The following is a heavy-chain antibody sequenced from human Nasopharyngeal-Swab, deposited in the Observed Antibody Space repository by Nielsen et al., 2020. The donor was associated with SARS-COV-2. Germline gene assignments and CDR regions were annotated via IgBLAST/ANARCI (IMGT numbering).Heavy chain of an antibody. J-gene: IGHJ4*02. Sequence: SETLSLTCAISGDGVSSNSATWNWIRQSPSRGLEWLGRTYYRSTWYNDYAVSVKSRITINSDTSKNQFSLQLNSVTPEDTAVYYCASDRRSGTSSLRFDCWGQGILVTVSS. CDR3: ASDRRSGTSSLRFDC. D-gene: IGHD6-6*01. CDR1: GDGVSSNSAT. V-gene: IGHV6-1*01. CDR2: TYYRSTWYN.